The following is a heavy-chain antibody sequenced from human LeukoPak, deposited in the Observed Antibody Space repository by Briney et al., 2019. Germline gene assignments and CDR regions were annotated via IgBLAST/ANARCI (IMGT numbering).Heavy chain of an antibody. V-gene: IGHV3-21*01. CDR2: ISNSSSYI. D-gene: IGHD3-3*01. Sequence: GGSLRLSCAASGFTFSSYSMNWVRQAPGKGLEWVSSISNSSSYIYYADSVQGRFTISRDNAKNSLYLQMNSLRAEDTAVYYCARDFTRYDFWSGEFASYWGQGTLVTVSS. CDR1: GFTFSSYS. CDR3: ARDFTRYDFWSGEFASY. J-gene: IGHJ4*02.